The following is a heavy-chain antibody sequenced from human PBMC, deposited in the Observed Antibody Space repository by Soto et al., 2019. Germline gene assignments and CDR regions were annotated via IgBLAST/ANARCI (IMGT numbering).Heavy chain of an antibody. CDR2: ISSSSSYI. J-gene: IGHJ4*02. CDR3: ARDADYYDSSGYYHYDY. Sequence: PGGSLRLSCAASGFTFSSYSMNWVRQAPGKGLEWVSSISSSSSYIYYADSVKGRFTISRDNAKNSLYLQMNSLRAEDTAVYYCARDADYYDSSGYYHYDYWGQGTLVTVSS. V-gene: IGHV3-21*01. D-gene: IGHD3-22*01. CDR1: GFTFSSYS.